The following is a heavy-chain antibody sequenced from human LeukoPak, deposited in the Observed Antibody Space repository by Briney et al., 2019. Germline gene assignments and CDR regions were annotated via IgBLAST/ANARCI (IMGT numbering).Heavy chain of an antibody. CDR3: ARVYPDYYDSSGYLWFDY. J-gene: IGHJ4*02. Sequence: ASVKVSCKASGYTFSSYDFNWVRQAAGQGLEWMGRIIPILGIANYAQKFQGRVTITADKSTSTAYMELSSLRSEDTAVYYCARVYPDYYDSSGYLWFDYWGQGTLVTVSS. CDR2: IIPILGIA. V-gene: IGHV1-69*04. CDR1: GYTFSSYD. D-gene: IGHD3-22*01.